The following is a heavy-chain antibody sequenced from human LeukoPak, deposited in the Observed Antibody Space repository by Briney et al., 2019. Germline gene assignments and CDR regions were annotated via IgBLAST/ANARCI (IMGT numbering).Heavy chain of an antibody. D-gene: IGHD2-15*01. J-gene: IGHJ4*02. Sequence: PGGSLRLSCAASGFTFSSYSINWVRQAPGKGLEWVSYISNSSTTIYYADSVKGRFTIPRDNAKNSLYLQMDSLGAEDTAVYYSALRRGGCSGGTCYQYFDYWGQGTLVTVSS. CDR2: ISNSSTTI. CDR3: ALRRGGCSGGTCYQYFDY. CDR1: GFTFSSYS. V-gene: IGHV3-48*04.